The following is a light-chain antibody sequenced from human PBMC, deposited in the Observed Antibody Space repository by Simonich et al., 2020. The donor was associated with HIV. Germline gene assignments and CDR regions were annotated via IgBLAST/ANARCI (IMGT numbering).Light chain of an antibody. Sequence: NFMLTQPHSVSGSPGKTVTISCTRSSGSISSSYVQWYLQRPGSSPSSVIYDNNQRPSGVPARFSGSIDTSSNSASLTISGLKTEDEADYYCQSYGSGRVFGGGTKLTVL. CDR3: QSYGSGRV. CDR2: DNN. CDR1: SGSISSSY. J-gene: IGLJ3*02. V-gene: IGLV6-57*01.